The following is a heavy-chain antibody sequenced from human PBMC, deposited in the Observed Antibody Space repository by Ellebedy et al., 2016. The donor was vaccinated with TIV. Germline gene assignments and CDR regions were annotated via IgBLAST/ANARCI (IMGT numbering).Heavy chain of an antibody. V-gene: IGHV1-69*04. Sequence: SVKVSCXASGGTFSSYAISWVRQAPGQGLEWMGRIIPILGIANYAQKFQGRVTITADKSTSTAYMELSSLRSEDTAVYYCARGEVRDGWFDPWGQGTLVTVSS. CDR3: ARGEVRDGWFDP. D-gene: IGHD5-24*01. CDR1: GGTFSSYA. J-gene: IGHJ5*02. CDR2: IIPILGIA.